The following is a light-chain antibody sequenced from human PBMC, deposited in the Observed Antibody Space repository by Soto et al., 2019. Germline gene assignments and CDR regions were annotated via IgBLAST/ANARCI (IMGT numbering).Light chain of an antibody. CDR1: QSVSGW. J-gene: IGKJ1*01. CDR2: DVS. CDR3: QQYESFSAT. Sequence: DIQMTQSPSALSASVGDTVTITCRASQSVSGWLAWYQQKPGKAPKLLIYDVSALPRGVPRRFSGSGSGTQFYLTISGLQPDDFATYYCQQYESFSATFGPGTKV. V-gene: IGKV1-5*01.